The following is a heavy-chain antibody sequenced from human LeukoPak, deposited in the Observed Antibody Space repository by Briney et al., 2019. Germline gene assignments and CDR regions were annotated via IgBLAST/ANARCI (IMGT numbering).Heavy chain of an antibody. Sequence: SETLSLTCTVSGVSISSGHYYWAWIRQPPGRGLECIASVFYSGSTYYDPSFNGRVTLSVDTSKNQFSLRLSSVTAADTAIYYCARHTIDTTLGGVPDYFDAWGQGTPVTVSS. CDR2: VFYSGST. J-gene: IGHJ5*02. CDR1: GVSISSGHYY. CDR3: ARHTIDTTLGGVPDYFDA. V-gene: IGHV4-39*07. D-gene: IGHD3-16*01.